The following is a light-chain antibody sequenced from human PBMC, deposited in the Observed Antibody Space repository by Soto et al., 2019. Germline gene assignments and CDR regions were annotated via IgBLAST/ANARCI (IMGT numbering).Light chain of an antibody. V-gene: IGKV3-11*01. CDR2: DTS. Sequence: EIVLTQSPATLSLSPGERATLSCRASQSVRGYLAWYQLKPGRAPRLLIYDTSNRATGVPARFTGSGSGTDFTLTISSLDPEDFAIYYCQQRSNWPLTFGGGTEVEIK. CDR3: QQRSNWPLT. J-gene: IGKJ4*01. CDR1: QSVRGY.